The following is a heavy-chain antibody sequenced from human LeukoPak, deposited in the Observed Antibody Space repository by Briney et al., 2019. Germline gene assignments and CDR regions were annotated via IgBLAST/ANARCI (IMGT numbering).Heavy chain of an antibody. D-gene: IGHD6-13*01. V-gene: IGHV4-34*01. CDR3: ARGRYSSNYYYYYYMDV. CDR2: INHSGST. J-gene: IGHJ6*03. Sequence: PSETLSLTCAVYGGSFSGYYWSWIRQPPGKGLEWIGEINHSGSTNYNPSLKSRVTISVDTSKNQFSLKLSSVTAADTAVYYCARGRYSSNYYYYYYMDVWGKGTTVTGSS. CDR1: GGSFSGYY.